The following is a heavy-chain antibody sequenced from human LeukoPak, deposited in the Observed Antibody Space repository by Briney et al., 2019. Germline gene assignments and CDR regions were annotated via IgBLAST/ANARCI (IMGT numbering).Heavy chain of an antibody. Sequence: GGSLRLSCAASGFTFSSYAMSWVRQAPGKGLEWVSAISGSGGSTYYADSVKGRFTISRDNSRNTLHLQMNSLRAEDTAVYHCARGVNYGSKSYFDYWGQGSLVTVSS. V-gene: IGHV3-23*01. CDR1: GFTFSSYA. J-gene: IGHJ4*02. CDR2: ISGSGGST. CDR3: ARGVNYGSKSYFDY. D-gene: IGHD3-10*01.